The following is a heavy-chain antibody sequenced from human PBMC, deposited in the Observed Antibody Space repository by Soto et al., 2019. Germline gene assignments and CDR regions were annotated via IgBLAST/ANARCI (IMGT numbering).Heavy chain of an antibody. J-gene: IGHJ4*02. D-gene: IGHD1-7*01. Sequence: QAQLVESGGGVVQPGTSLRLSCAASGFTISTHGMHWVRQAPGKGLEWLANIWYDGSNKFYAESVKGRFSISKDNSTNTLYLQISSLRAEDTAVYYCAAATTWNFHFPYWGQGTQVTVSS. CDR3: AAATTWNFHFPY. CDR2: IWYDGSNK. V-gene: IGHV3-33*03. CDR1: GFTISTHG.